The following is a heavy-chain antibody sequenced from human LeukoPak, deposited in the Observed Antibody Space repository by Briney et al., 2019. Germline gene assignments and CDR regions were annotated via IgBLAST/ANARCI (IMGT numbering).Heavy chain of an antibody. J-gene: IGHJ4*02. V-gene: IGHV3-23*01. CDR2: ISGSGTST. CDR3: ARFGYVAAVDV. D-gene: IGHD2-15*01. CDR1: GFTFRRFA. Sequence: PGGSLRLSCAASGFTFRRFAMSWVRQAPGKGLEWVSAISGSGTSTYYADSVKGRFSISRDNAKNLVYLQMNSLRAEDTAVYHCARFGYVAAVDVWGQGTPVTVSS.